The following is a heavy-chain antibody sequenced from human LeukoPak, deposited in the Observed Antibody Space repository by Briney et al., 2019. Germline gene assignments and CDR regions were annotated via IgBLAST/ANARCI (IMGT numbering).Heavy chain of an antibody. D-gene: IGHD3-10*02. CDR2: IYSGGDT. J-gene: IGHJ4*02. CDR3: ARVYNYVFDY. CDR1: GFTVSSIH. V-gene: IGHV3-53*01. Sequence: GGSLRLSCAASGFTVSSIHMTWVRQAVGKGLEWVSLIYSGGDTSYADSVKGRFTISRDNAKNTLYLQMNSLRAEDTAVYYCARVYNYVFDYWGQGTLVTVSS.